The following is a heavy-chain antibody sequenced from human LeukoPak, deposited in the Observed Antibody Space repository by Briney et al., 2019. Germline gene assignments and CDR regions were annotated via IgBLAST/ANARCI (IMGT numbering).Heavy chain of an antibody. CDR2: INHSGST. Sequence: SETLSLTCAVYGGSFSGYYWSWIRQPPGKGLEWIGEINHSGSTNYNPSLKSRVTISVDTSKNQFSLKLSSVTAADTAVYYCASDMVRRGAPDYWGQGTLVTVSS. CDR1: GGSFSGYY. J-gene: IGHJ4*02. D-gene: IGHD3-10*01. CDR3: ASDMVRRGAPDY. V-gene: IGHV4-34*01.